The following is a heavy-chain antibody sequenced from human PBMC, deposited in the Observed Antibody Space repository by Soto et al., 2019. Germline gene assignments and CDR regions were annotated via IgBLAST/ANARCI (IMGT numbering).Heavy chain of an antibody. Sequence: QLQLQESGPGLVKPSETLSLTCTVSGGSISSSSYYWGWIRQPPGKGLEWIGSIYYSGSTYYNPSLKSRVTISVDTSKNQFSLKLSSVTAADTAVYYCARHVPREYSGYDNLDYWGQGTLVTVSS. D-gene: IGHD5-12*01. CDR2: IYYSGST. CDR1: GGSISSSSYY. V-gene: IGHV4-39*01. CDR3: ARHVPREYSGYDNLDY. J-gene: IGHJ4*02.